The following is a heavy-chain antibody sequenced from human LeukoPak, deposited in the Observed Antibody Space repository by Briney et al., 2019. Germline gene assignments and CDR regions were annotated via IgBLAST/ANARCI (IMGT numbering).Heavy chain of an antibody. Sequence: PSETLSLTCTVSGASIGSCFWSWIRQPPGKGLEWIGYIYYGGGTKYNPSFESRITISVDTSKNRISLNLTSVTASDTAIYYCARERGDYDSDNWFDSWGQGTLVTVSS. D-gene: IGHD4-17*01. CDR2: IYYGGGT. V-gene: IGHV4-59*01. CDR1: GASIGSCF. J-gene: IGHJ5*01. CDR3: ARERGDYDSDNWFDS.